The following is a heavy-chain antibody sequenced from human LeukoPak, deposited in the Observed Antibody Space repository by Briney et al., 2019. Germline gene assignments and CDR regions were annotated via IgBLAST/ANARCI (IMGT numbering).Heavy chain of an antibody. CDR3: ARARRYCSRTRCYFNWFDP. Sequence: SETLSLTCAVHGGSFSGYYWSWIRQPPGKGLEWIGEINHSGSTNYNPSLKSRVTISVDTSKNQCSLQLSSVTDADTAVYYCARARRYCSRTRCYFNWFDPWGQGTLVTVSS. CDR2: INHSGST. D-gene: IGHD2-2*01. J-gene: IGHJ5*02. V-gene: IGHV4-34*01. CDR1: GGSFSGYY.